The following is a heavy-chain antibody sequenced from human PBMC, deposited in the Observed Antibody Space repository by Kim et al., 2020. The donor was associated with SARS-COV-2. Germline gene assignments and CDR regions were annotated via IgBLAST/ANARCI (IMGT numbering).Heavy chain of an antibody. D-gene: IGHD5-18*01. J-gene: IGHJ5*02. CDR3: ASSYGSYNWVDP. CDR2: INHSGST. Sequence: QPPGKGLEWIGEINHSGSTTYTPSLKSRVTISVYTSKNQFSLKLSSVTAADTAVYYCASSYGSYNWVDPWGQGTLVTVSS. V-gene: IGHV4-34*01.